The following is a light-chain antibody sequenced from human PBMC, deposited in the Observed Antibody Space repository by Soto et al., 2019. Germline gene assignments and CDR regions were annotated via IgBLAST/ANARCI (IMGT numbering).Light chain of an antibody. J-gene: IGKJ4*01. CDR3: QPYNNSPLT. CDR2: GAS. Sequence: EIVLTQSPGTLSLSPGERATLSCRASQSVPSKYLAWYQQNPGQAPRLLIYGASTRATGIPDKFSGSRSGAEFTLTISRLQSEDFAVYYCQPYNNSPLTFGEGTKVDIK. V-gene: IGKV3-20*01. CDR1: QSVPSKY.